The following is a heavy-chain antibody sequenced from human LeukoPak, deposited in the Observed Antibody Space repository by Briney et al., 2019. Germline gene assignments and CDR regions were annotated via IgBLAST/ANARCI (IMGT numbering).Heavy chain of an antibody. D-gene: IGHD5-12*01. J-gene: IGHJ4*02. V-gene: IGHV3-11*01. CDR1: GFTFSDYY. CDR3: AREYSSEYYFDY. Sequence: GGSLRPSCAASGFTFSDYYMSWIRQAPGKGLEWVSYISSSGSTIYYADSVKGRFTISRDNAKNSLYLQMNSLRAEDTAVYYCAREYSSEYYFDYWGQGTLVTVSS. CDR2: ISSSGSTI.